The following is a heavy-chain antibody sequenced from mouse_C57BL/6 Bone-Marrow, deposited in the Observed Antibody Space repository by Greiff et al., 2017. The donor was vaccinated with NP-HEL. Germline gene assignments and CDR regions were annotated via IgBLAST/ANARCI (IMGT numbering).Heavy chain of an antibody. Sequence: VKLVESGPGLVQPSQSLSITCTVSGFSLTSYGVHWVRQSPGKGLEWLGVIWRGGSTDYNAAFMSRLSITKDNSKSQVFLKMNSLQADDTAIYYCAKNLGLWLRRRGYAMDYWGQGTSVTVSS. CDR1: GFSLTSYG. CDR2: IWRGGST. D-gene: IGHD2-2*01. V-gene: IGHV2-5*01. CDR3: AKNLGLWLRRRGYAMDY. J-gene: IGHJ4*01.